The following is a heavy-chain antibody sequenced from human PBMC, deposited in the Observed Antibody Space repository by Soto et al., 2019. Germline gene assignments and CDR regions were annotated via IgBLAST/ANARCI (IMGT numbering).Heavy chain of an antibody. V-gene: IGHV4-59*01. CDR1: GGSISSYY. D-gene: IGHD2-15*01. J-gene: IGHJ6*02. Sequence: QVQLQESGPGLVKPSETLSLTCTVSGGSISSYYWSWIRQPPGKGLEWIGYIYYSGSTNYNPSLKSRVTISVDTSKNQFSLKLSSVTAADTAVYYCARGTIVVGYGMDVWGQGTTVTVSS. CDR2: IYYSGST. CDR3: ARGTIVVGYGMDV.